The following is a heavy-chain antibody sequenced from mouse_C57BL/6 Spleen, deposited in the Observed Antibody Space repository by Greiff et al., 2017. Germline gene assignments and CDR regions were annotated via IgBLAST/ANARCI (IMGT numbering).Heavy chain of an antibody. CDR1: GFTFSSYG. J-gene: IGHJ2*01. CDR3: ASPDGSSYDFDY. D-gene: IGHD1-1*01. Sequence: EVHLVESGGDLVKPGGSLKLSCAASGFTFSSYGMSWVRQTPDKRLEWVATISSGGSYTYYPDSVKGRFTISRDNAKNTLYLQMSSLKSEDTAMXYCASPDGSSYDFDYWGQGTTVTVSS. V-gene: IGHV5-6*01. CDR2: ISSGGSYT.